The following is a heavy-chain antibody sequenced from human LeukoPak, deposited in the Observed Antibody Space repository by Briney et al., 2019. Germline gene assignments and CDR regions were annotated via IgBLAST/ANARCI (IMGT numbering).Heavy chain of an antibody. CDR2: INPSGGST. CDR3: ARDSQNVRYYYDSSGYYY. Sequence: ASVKVSCKASGYTFTSYYMHWVRQAPGQGLEWMGIINPSGGSTSYAQKFQGRVTMTRDTSTSTVYMELSSLRSEDTAVYYCARDSQNVRYYYDSSGYYYWGQGTLVTVSS. CDR1: GYTFTSYY. J-gene: IGHJ4*02. V-gene: IGHV1-46*01. D-gene: IGHD3-22*01.